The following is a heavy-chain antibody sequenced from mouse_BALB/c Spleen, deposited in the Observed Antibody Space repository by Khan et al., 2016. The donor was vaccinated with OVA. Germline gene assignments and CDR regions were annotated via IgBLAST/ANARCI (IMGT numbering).Heavy chain of an antibody. J-gene: IGHJ4*01. CDR2: ISSSGST. D-gene: IGHD2-13*01. CDR3: ARDGDRYKYAMDY. CDR1: GYSITSDYA. Sequence: VQLKESGPGLVKPSQSLSLTCTVTGYSITSDYAWNWIRQFPGNKLEWMGYISSSGSTNYNPALKSRISITRDTSKNQFFLQLNSVTTEDAATYYCARDGDRYKYAMDYWGQGTTVTVSS. V-gene: IGHV3-2*02.